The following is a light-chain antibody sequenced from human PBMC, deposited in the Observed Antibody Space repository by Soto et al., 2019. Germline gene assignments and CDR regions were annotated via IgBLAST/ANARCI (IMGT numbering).Light chain of an antibody. CDR3: QMYNSAPLT. CDR1: QGISIY. Sequence: DIQMTQSPSSLSASVGDRVTITCRASQGISIYLAWFQQKPGKVPKLLIYAASILQSGVPSRFSGSGSGTYFTLTIGRLQPEDVATYYCQMYNSAPLTFGGGNKVEMK. V-gene: IGKV1-27*01. CDR2: AAS. J-gene: IGKJ4*01.